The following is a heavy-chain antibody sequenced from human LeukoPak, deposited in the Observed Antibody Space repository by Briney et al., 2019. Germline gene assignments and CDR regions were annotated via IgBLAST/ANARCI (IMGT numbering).Heavy chain of an antibody. Sequence: PSETLSLTCTVSGGSISRSRDYWGWIRQPPGKGLEWIGNIYYSGSTYYNPSLKSRVTISVDTSKNQFSLKLSSVTAADTAVYYCARQSWSLDSSSWFLAQFDYWGQGTLVTVSS. J-gene: IGHJ4*02. CDR2: IYYSGST. V-gene: IGHV4-39*01. D-gene: IGHD6-13*01. CDR3: ARQSWSLDSSSWFLAQFDY. CDR1: GGSISRSRDY.